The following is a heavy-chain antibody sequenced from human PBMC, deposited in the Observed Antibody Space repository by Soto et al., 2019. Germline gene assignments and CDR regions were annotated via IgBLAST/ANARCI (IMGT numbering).Heavy chain of an antibody. CDR3: ARHNYGSGSTYFDY. CDR1: GGSISSYY. CDR2: IYYRGST. D-gene: IGHD3-10*01. J-gene: IGHJ4*02. V-gene: IGHV4-59*08. Sequence: HVQLQESGPGLVKPSETLSLTCTVSGGSISSYYWSWIRQPPGKGLEWIGYIYYRGSTNYNPSLKSRVTISVDTSKNQFSLKLNSMTAADTDVYYCARHNYGSGSTYFDYWGQGTLVTVSS.